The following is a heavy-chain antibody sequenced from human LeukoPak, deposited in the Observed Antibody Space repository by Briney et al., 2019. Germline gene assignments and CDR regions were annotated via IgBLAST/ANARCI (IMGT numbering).Heavy chain of an antibody. CDR2: IRYDGSNK. CDR1: GFTFSNYG. D-gene: IGHD3-10*01. Sequence: GGSLRLSCAASGFTFSNYGMHWVRQAPGKGLEWVAFIRYDGSNKYYADSVKGRFTISRDNSKNTLYLQMNSLRAEDTAVYYCANFYGSGSYLNSWGQGTLVTVSS. J-gene: IGHJ4*02. V-gene: IGHV3-30*02. CDR3: ANFYGSGSYLNS.